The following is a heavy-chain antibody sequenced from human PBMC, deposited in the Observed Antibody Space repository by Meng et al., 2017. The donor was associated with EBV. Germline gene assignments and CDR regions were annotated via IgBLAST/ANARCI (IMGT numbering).Heavy chain of an antibody. Sequence: QLRESGPGLVRPSEXLSRTCTVSGGAMSPYYWNWIRQFPEKGLEWIGYVHESGNSNYNPSLRDRVTISLDTSKNQFSLELNSVTAADTALYYCARLNQFLEWDFDYWGRGTLVTVSS. D-gene: IGHD3-3*01. J-gene: IGHJ4*02. CDR3: ARLNQFLEWDFDY. V-gene: IGHV4-59*01. CDR2: VHESGNS. CDR1: GGAMSPYY.